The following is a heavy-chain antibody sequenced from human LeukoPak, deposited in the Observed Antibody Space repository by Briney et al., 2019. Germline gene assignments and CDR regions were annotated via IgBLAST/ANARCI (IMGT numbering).Heavy chain of an antibody. CDR3: ARAMYSSSWDSFDY. CDR2: ISSSSSYV. Sequence: TGGSLRLSCAASGFTFSSYSMNWVRQAPGKGLEWVSSISSSSSYVYYADSVKGRFTISRDNAKNSLYLQMNSLRAEDTAVYYCARAMYSSSWDSFDYWGQGTLVTVSS. J-gene: IGHJ4*02. CDR1: GFTFSSYS. D-gene: IGHD6-13*01. V-gene: IGHV3-21*01.